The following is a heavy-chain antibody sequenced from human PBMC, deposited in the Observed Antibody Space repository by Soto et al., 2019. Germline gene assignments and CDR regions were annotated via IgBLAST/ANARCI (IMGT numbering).Heavy chain of an antibody. V-gene: IGHV3-30*18. J-gene: IGHJ4*02. CDR1: GFTFSSYG. CDR3: AKVGSYLDY. D-gene: IGHD1-26*01. CDR2: ISHDGSNK. Sequence: QVQLVESGGGVVQPGRSLRLSCAASGFTFSSYGMHWVRQAPGKGLEWVAVISHDGSNKYYADSVKGRFTISRDNSKNTLYLQMNSLRAEDTAVYYCAKVGSYLDYWGQGTLVTVSS.